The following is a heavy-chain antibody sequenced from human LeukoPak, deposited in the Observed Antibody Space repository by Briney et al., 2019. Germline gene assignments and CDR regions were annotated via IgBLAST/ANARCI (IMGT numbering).Heavy chain of an antibody. D-gene: IGHD3-22*01. CDR1: GFTFSDYS. V-gene: IGHV3-21*01. CDR3: ARLSRNSDRSDFFYYYDH. Sequence: GGSLRLSCAASGFTFSDYSMNWVRQAPGKGLEWVASVNTVSSYIYYADSMRGRFTISRDNAKNSLFLQMNSLRAEDTAVYYCARLSRNSDRSDFFYYYDHWGQGTLVTVSS. CDR2: VNTVSSYI. J-gene: IGHJ4*02.